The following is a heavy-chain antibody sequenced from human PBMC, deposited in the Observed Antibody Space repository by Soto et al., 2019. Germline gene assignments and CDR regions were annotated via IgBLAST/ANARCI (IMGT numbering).Heavy chain of an antibody. Sequence: GGSLRLSCATSGFTFSMDWMTWVRQAPGKGLEWVAHIKGDGSQQYYVDSVKGRFTISRDNAKNELSLQMNSLTVEDTAVDFCARDLGFYRSESWGQGTLVTV. CDR1: GFTFSMDW. D-gene: IGHD3-3*01. V-gene: IGHV3-7*01. CDR3: ARDLGFYRSES. J-gene: IGHJ5*02. CDR2: IKGDGSQQ.